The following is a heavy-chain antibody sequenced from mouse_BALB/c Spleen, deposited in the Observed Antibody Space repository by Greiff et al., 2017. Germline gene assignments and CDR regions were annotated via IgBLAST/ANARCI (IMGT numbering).Heavy chain of an antibody. CDR2: IYPGNSDT. J-gene: IGHJ2*01. D-gene: IGHD1-2*01. CDR3: TRFGYYGYDY. Sequence: VHVKQSGTVLARPGASVKMSCKASGYTFTSYWMHWVKQRPGQGLEWIGAIYPGNSDTSYNQKFKGKAKLTAVTSTSTAYMELSSLTNEDSAVYYCTRFGYYGYDYWGQGTTLTVSS. V-gene: IGHV1-5*01. CDR1: GYTFTSYW.